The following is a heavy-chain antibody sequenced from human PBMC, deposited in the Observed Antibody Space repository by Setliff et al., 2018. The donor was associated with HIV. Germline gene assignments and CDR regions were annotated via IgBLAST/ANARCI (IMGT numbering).Heavy chain of an antibody. CDR1: GFTFRNYW. CDR2: IQQGGTET. V-gene: IGHV3-7*01. D-gene: IGHD5-12*01. Sequence: GGSLRLSCVASGFTFRNYWMTWVRQAPGKGLEWVADIQQGGTETYYADSVKGRFTISRDTSKNTLFLQINSLRPEDTAVYYCARISVASRYNSDMDVWGKGTTVTVSS. CDR3: ARISVASRYNSDMDV. J-gene: IGHJ6*03.